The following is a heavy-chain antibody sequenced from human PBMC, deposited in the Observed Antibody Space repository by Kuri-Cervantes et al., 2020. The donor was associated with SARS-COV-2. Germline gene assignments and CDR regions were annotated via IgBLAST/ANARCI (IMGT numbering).Heavy chain of an antibody. V-gene: IGHV5-51*01. D-gene: IGHD3-9*01. Sequence: GGSLRLSCEGVGYSFSTYWIAWVRQMPGKGLEWMGIIYPGDTDTTYSPSFQGQVTISTDSTINTASLQWTSPKASDTAIYYCARAPPATLTPYHFDHWGQGTLVTVSS. CDR2: IYPGDTDT. J-gene: IGHJ4*02. CDR1: GYSFSTYW. CDR3: ARAPPATLTPYHFDH.